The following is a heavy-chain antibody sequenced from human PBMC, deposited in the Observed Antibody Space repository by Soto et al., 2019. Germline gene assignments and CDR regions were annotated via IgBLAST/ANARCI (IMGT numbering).Heavy chain of an antibody. CDR3: ARERWYDDFDV. V-gene: IGHV4-38-2*02. Sequence: SSTXSLTGSVGVFFIRIGNYLFCIRKPPGKVLECIGSIFHGGNTYYNPSLNSRVTISVDMSKNRLSMKLNSVTAADTDVYYCARERWYDDFDVWGQGTVVTV. CDR1: VFFIRIGNY. J-gene: IGHJ3*01. CDR2: IFHGGNT. D-gene: IGHD2-15*01.